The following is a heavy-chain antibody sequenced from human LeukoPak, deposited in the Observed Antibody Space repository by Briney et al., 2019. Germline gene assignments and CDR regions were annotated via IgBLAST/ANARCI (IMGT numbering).Heavy chain of an antibody. CDR3: ARTVEVGAFDI. CDR2: INHSGSTS. D-gene: IGHD2-15*01. Sequence: SETLSLTCAVYGESFSGYFWNWIRQPPGKGLEWIGEINHSGSTSNHNPSLKSRVTMSVDTSKNQFSLKLSSVTAADTAVYYCARTVEVGAFDIWGQGTMVTVSS. J-gene: IGHJ3*02. V-gene: IGHV4-34*01. CDR1: GESFSGYF.